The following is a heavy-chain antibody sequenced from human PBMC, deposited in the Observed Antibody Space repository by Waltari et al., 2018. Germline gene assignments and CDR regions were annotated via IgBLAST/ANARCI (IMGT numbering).Heavy chain of an antibody. D-gene: IGHD5-12*01. CDR3: ARGGWLRLNYFDY. CDR2: ISYDGSNK. V-gene: IGHV3-30-3*01. CDR1: GFTFSSYA. J-gene: IGHJ4*02. Sequence: QVQLVESGGGVVQPGRSLRLSCAASGFTFSSYAMHWVRQAPGKGLEWVAVISYDGSNKYYADSVKGRFTISRDNSKNTLYLQMNSLRAEDTAVYYCARGGWLRLNYFDYWGQGTLVTVSS.